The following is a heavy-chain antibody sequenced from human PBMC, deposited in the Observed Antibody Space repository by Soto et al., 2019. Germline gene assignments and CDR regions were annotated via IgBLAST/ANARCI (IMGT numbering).Heavy chain of an antibody. D-gene: IGHD3-10*01. V-gene: IGHV3-33*01. Sequence: QVQLVESGGGVVQPGRSLRLSCAASGFTFSSYGMHWVRQAPGKGLEWVAVIWYDGSNKYYADSVKGRFTISRDNSKNTLYLKMNSLRAEDTAVYYCARGAYGSGSYWGDAFDIWGQGTMVTVSS. J-gene: IGHJ3*02. CDR3: ARGAYGSGSYWGDAFDI. CDR1: GFTFSSYG. CDR2: IWYDGSNK.